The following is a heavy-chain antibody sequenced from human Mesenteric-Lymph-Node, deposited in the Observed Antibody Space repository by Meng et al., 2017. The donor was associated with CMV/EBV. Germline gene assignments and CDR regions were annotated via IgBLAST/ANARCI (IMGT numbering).Heavy chain of an antibody. V-gene: IGHV3-7*01. CDR3: ARRWDSGGWYPHLDF. J-gene: IGHJ4*02. CDR2: IKQDGSEK. Sequence: GESLKISCAASGFTFSSYWMSWVRQAPGKGLEWVANIKQDGSEKYYVDSVKGRFTISRDNPKNSLYLQMNRLRAEDTAVYYCARRWDSGGWYPHLDFWGQGTLVTVSS. D-gene: IGHD6-19*01. CDR1: GFTFSSYW.